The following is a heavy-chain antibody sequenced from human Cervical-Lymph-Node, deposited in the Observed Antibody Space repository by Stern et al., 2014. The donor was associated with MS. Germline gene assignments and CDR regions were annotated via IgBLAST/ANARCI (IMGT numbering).Heavy chain of an antibody. D-gene: IGHD3-10*01. Sequence: QLQLQESGPGLVKPSETLSLTCTVSGDSVSSGNCFWSWLRQPPGKGLEWIGYIYYTGSTNYTPSLKSRVTMSSDTSKNQFSLELTSVTAADTAVYYCARASAYYYGVDVWGQGTPVTVSS. J-gene: IGHJ6*02. CDR3: ARASAYYYGVDV. CDR1: GDSVSSGNCF. CDR2: IYYTGST. V-gene: IGHV4-61*01.